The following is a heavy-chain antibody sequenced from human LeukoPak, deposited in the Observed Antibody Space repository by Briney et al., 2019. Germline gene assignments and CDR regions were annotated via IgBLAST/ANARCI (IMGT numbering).Heavy chain of an antibody. CDR3: TKELHVAVSVADYYYFYMDV. CDR1: GFAFSSFA. CDR2: INGGGNTT. J-gene: IGHJ6*03. Sequence: GGSLRLSCAASGFAFSSFAMGWVRQSPGKGLEWLSTINGGGNTTFYADSVKGRFTISRDNSKNALYLHMDSLRPDDTAIYYCTKELHVAVSVADYYYFYMDVWGRGTAVTVSS. V-gene: IGHV3-23*01. D-gene: IGHD6-19*01.